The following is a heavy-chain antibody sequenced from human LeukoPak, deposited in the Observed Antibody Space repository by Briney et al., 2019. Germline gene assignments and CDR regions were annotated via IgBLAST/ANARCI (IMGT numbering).Heavy chain of an antibody. CDR2: IYYTGST. D-gene: IGHD3-10*01. Sequence: SDTLSLTCSVSGGSVTSGGFYWGWLRQPPGKGPEWIATIYYTGSTYYNPSLQSRVTISIDTSKNQFSLRLTSVTATDTAVYHCARHSGSGSLSRPFDPWGQGTLVTVSS. CDR3: ARHSGSGSLSRPFDP. V-gene: IGHV4-39*01. J-gene: IGHJ5*02. CDR1: GGSVTSGGFY.